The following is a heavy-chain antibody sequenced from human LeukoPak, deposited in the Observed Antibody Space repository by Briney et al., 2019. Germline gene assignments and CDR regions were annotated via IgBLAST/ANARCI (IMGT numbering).Heavy chain of an antibody. J-gene: IGHJ4*02. Sequence: SETLFLTCTVSGASFSSGDQYWNWIRQSPGKGLEWIGSIHPSGMLYNNPSLESRATISIDTSKNQFSLNLNSVTAADTAVYFCSRGLDSRKLGYWGQGTLVTVSS. V-gene: IGHV4-31*03. CDR3: SRGLDSRKLGY. CDR1: GASFSSGDQY. D-gene: IGHD3-22*01. CDR2: IHPSGML.